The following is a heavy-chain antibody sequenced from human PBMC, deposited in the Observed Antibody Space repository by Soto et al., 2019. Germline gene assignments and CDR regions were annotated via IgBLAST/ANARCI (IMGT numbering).Heavy chain of an antibody. CDR3: ARARYFDWLRRAKTLDY. CDR2: INHSGST. J-gene: IGHJ4*02. CDR1: VGSFSGYY. D-gene: IGHD3-9*01. Sequence: SETLSLTCAVYVGSFSGYYWSWIRQPPGKGLEWIGEINHSGSTNYNPSLKSRVTISVDTSKNQFSLKLSSVTAADTAVYYCARARYFDWLRRAKTLDYWGQGTLVTAPQ. V-gene: IGHV4-34*01.